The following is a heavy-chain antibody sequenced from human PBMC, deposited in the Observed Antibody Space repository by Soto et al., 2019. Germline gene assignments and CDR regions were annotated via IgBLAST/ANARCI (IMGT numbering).Heavy chain of an antibody. CDR2: INPNSGGT. D-gene: IGHD2-2*01. V-gene: IGHV1-2*02. CDR1: GYTFTGYY. J-gene: IGHJ6*02. CDR3: AVFPDCSSTSCYFFGYGMDV. Sequence: ASVKVSCKASGYTFTGYYMHWVRQAPGQGLEWMGWINPNSGGTNYAQKFQGRVTMTRDTSISTAYMELSRLRSDDTAVYYCAVFPDCSSTSCYFFGYGMDVWGQGTTVTVSS.